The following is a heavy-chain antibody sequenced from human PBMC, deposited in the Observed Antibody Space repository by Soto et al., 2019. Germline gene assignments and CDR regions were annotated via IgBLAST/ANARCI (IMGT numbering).Heavy chain of an antibody. V-gene: IGHV1-69*02. CDR1: GGTFSSYT. J-gene: IGHJ3*02. Sequence: QVQLVQSGAEVKKPGSSVKVSCKASGGTFSSYTISWVRQAPGQGLEWMGRIIPILGIANYAQKFQGRVTIAADKSTSTADMELSSLRSEDTAVYYCAGEDSYDSSGYRWAFDIWGQGTMVTVSS. CDR2: IIPILGIA. CDR3: AGEDSYDSSGYRWAFDI. D-gene: IGHD3-22*01.